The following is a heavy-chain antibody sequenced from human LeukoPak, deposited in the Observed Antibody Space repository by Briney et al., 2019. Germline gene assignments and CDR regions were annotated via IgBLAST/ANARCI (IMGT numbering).Heavy chain of an antibody. CDR3: APYYYGSGSYPRNHDAFDI. Sequence: GGSLRLSCAASGFTFSSYGMHWVRQAPGKGLEWVAVISYDGSNKYYADSVKGRFTISRDNSKNTLYLQMNSLRAEDTAVYHCAPYYYGSGSYPRNHDAFDIWGQGTMVTVSS. D-gene: IGHD3-10*01. J-gene: IGHJ3*02. CDR1: GFTFSSYG. V-gene: IGHV3-30*03. CDR2: ISYDGSNK.